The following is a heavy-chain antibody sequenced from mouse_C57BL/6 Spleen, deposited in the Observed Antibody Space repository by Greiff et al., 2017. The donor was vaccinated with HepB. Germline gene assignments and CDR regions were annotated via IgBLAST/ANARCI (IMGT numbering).Heavy chain of an antibody. Sequence: VQLQQSGAELVRPGSSVKLSCKASGYTFTSYWMHWVKQRPIQGLEWIGNIDPSDSETHYNQKFKDKATLTVDKSSSTAYMQLSSLTSEDSAVYYCAREASYSNPWFAYWGQGTLVTVSA. CDR1: GYTFTSYW. D-gene: IGHD2-5*01. J-gene: IGHJ3*01. CDR3: AREASYSNPWFAY. V-gene: IGHV1-52*01. CDR2: IDPSDSET.